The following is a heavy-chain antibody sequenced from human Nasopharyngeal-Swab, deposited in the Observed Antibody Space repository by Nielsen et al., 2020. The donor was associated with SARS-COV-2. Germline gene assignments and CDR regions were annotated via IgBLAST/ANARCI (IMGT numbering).Heavy chain of an antibody. J-gene: IGHJ6*02. CDR3: ARDGLDYDFWSAYFMDV. V-gene: IGHV3-21*01. Sequence: GGSLRLSCTASGFTFGDYVMTWFRQAPGKGLEWVSSISSSSSYIYYADSVKGRFTISRDNAKNSLYLQMNSLRAEDTAVYYCARDGLDYDFWSAYFMDVWGQGTTVTVSS. CDR1: GFTFGDYV. CDR2: ISSSSSYI. D-gene: IGHD3-3*01.